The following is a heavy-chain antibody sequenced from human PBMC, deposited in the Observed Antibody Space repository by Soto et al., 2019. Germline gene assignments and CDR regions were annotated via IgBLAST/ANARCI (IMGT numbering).Heavy chain of an antibody. CDR3: ARRGYVHSIGYLGY. CDR2: ISAQNSKT. CDR1: GYTFTSYG. J-gene: IGHJ4*02. V-gene: IGHV1-18*04. D-gene: IGHD3-22*01. Sequence: QVQLVQSGAEVKKPGASVKVSCKASGYTFTSYGIAWVRLAPGQGLEWMGWISAQNSKTTYARKFQGRATLTTDTSSNTAYLGLRSLRTDDTAIDYGARRGYVHSIGYLGYWGQGTRVTVAS.